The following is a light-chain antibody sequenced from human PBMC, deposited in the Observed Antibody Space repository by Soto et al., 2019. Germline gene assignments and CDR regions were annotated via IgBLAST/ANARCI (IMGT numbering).Light chain of an antibody. CDR1: RSDIGGYNH. J-gene: IGLJ3*02. CDR2: EVN. CDR3: SAYAGSGNWV. Sequence: QSALTQPPSASGSPGQSVTISCTGTRSDIGGYNHVSWYQHQPGKAPKLMIYEVNKRPSGVPDRFPGSKSGNTASLAVSGLQTEDEAHYYCSAYAGSGNWVFGGGTKLTVL. V-gene: IGLV2-8*01.